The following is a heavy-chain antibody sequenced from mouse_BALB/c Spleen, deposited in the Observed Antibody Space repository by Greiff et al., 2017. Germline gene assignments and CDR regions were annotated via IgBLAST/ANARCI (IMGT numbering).Heavy chain of an antibody. Sequence: EVKLVESGGGLVQPGGSLRLSCATSGFTFTDYYMSWVRQPPGKALEWLGFIRNKANGYTTEYSASVKGRFTISRDNTQSILYLQMNTLRAEDSATYYCARGYGYYFDYWGQGTTLTVSS. CDR1: GFTFTDYY. CDR3: ARGYGYYFDY. V-gene: IGHV7-3*02. J-gene: IGHJ2*01. CDR2: IRNKANGYTT. D-gene: IGHD3-1*01.